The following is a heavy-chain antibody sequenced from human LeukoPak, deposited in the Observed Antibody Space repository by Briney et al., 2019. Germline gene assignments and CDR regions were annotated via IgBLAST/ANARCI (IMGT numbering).Heavy chain of an antibody. V-gene: IGHV4-34*01. D-gene: IGHD6-19*01. J-gene: IGHJ4*02. CDR3: ARGEVDSSGWYGGPQDY. CDR2: INHSGST. CDR1: GGSLSGYY. Sequence: SETLSLTCAVYGGSLSGYYWSWIRQPPGKGLEWIGEINHSGSTNYNPSLKSRVTISVDTSKNQFSLKLSSVTAADTAVYYCARGEVDSSGWYGGPQDYWGQGTLVTVSS.